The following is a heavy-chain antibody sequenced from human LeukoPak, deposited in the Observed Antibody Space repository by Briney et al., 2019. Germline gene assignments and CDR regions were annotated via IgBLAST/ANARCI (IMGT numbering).Heavy chain of an antibody. V-gene: IGHV3-48*01. D-gene: IGHD3-22*01. CDR2: ISSSSSTI. J-gene: IGHJ4*02. Sequence: GGSLRPSCAASGFTFSSHSMNWVRQAPGKGLEWVSYISSSSSTIYYADSVKGRFTISRDNARNSLYLQMNSLRAEDTAVYYCARGAYYYEDWGQGTLVTVSS. CDR1: GFTFSSHS. CDR3: ARGAYYYED.